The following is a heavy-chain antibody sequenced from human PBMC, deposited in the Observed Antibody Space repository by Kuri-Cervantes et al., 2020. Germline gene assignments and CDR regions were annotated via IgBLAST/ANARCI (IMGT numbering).Heavy chain of an antibody. D-gene: IGHD5-18*01. CDR3: AKDPRGYSYGPHDY. Sequence: GESLKISCAASGFTFSDYYMSWIRQAPGKGLEWVSAISGSGGSTYYADSVKGRFTISRDNSKNTLYLQMNSLRAEDTAVYYCAKDPRGYSYGPHDYWGQGTLVTVSS. J-gene: IGHJ4*02. CDR1: GFTFSDYY. V-gene: IGHV3-23*01. CDR2: ISGSGGST.